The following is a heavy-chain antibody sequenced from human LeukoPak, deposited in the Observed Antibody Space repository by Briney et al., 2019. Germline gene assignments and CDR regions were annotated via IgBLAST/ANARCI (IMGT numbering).Heavy chain of an antibody. J-gene: IGHJ5*02. CDR1: GYSISSGYY. Sequence: SETLSLTCTVSGYSISSGYYWGWIRQPPGKGLEWIGSIYYSGSTYYNPSLKSRVTISVDTSKNQFSLKLSSVTAADTAVYYCARDYGRRQYNWFDPWGQGTLVTVSS. D-gene: IGHD4-17*01. CDR3: ARDYGRRQYNWFDP. CDR2: IYYSGST. V-gene: IGHV4-38-2*02.